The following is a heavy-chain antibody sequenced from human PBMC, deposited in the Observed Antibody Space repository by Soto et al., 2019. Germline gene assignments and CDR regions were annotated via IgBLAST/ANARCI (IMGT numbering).Heavy chain of an antibody. CDR3: AHSSSFYDTYGYFFDY. CDR2: IYWDDDK. D-gene: IGHD3-22*01. Sequence: QITLKESGPTLVKHTQTLTLTCTFSGFSLTTSGVGVGWVRQPPGKALEWLGLIYWDDDKRYSPSLKSTLTITTDTSKNQVVLTITNMDPVDTATYYCAHSSSFYDTYGYFFDYWGQGTLVTVSS. J-gene: IGHJ4*02. V-gene: IGHV2-5*02. CDR1: GFSLTTSGVG.